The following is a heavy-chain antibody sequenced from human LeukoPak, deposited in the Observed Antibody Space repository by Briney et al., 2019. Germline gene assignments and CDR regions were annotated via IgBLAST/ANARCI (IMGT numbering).Heavy chain of an antibody. CDR1: GGSISSSSYY. D-gene: IGHD3-22*01. V-gene: IGHV4-39*07. Sequence: SETLSLTCTVSGGSISSSSYYWGWIRQPPGKGLEWIGSIYYSGSTYYNPSLKSRVTISVDTSKNQFSLKLSSVTAADTAVYYCARGTGITMIVVVIDYWGQGTLVTVSS. CDR2: IYYSGST. J-gene: IGHJ4*02. CDR3: ARGTGITMIVVVIDY.